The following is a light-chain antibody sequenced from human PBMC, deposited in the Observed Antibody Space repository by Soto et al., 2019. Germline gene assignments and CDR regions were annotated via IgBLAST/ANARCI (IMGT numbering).Light chain of an antibody. CDR3: QQYSGWPYT. Sequence: EIVMTQSPATLAVSPGERATLSCRASQSISNHLTWYQQKPGQPPRLLIYGASTRANGIPARFSGSGSGTEFTLTISDLHSEDFAVYYCQQYSGWPYTFGQGTKLEIK. CDR2: GAS. J-gene: IGKJ2*01. CDR1: QSISNH. V-gene: IGKV3-15*01.